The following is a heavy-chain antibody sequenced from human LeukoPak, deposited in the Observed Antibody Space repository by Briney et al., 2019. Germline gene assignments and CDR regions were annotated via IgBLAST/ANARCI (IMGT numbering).Heavy chain of an antibody. CDR2: IYTSGST. V-gene: IGHV4-4*07. D-gene: IGHD6-13*01. CDR3: ARDSSSWYEGYFDY. CDR1: GGSISSYY. J-gene: IGHJ4*02. Sequence: PSETLSLTCTVSGGSISSYYWSWIRQPAGKGLECIGRIYTSGSTNYNPSLKSRVTMSVDTSKNQFSLKLSSVTAADTAVYYCARDSSSWYEGYFDYWGQGTLVTVSS.